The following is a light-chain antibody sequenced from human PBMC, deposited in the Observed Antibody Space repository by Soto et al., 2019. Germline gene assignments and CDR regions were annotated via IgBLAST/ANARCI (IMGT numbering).Light chain of an antibody. J-gene: IGLJ2*01. CDR2: YDS. CDR1: NIGSKS. Sequence: SYELTQPPSVSVAPGKTARITCGGNNIGSKSVHWYQQKPGQAPVLVIYYDSDRPSGIPERFSGSNSGNTATLTISRVEAGDEADSYCQVWDSSSDQEVFGGGTQLTVL. V-gene: IGLV3-21*04. CDR3: QVWDSSSDQEV.